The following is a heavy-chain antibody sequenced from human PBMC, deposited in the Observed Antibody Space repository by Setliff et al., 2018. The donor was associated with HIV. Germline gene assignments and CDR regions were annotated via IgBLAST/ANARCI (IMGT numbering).Heavy chain of an antibody. Sequence: SETLSLTCTVSGGSISTYYWSWIRQPPGKGLELIGYIYYTGTTNYNPSLKSRVTISLDTSKNQFSLRLTSVTAADTAVYYCARVRSYGSAYDAFDVWGPGTMVTVSS. CDR3: ARVRSYGSAYDAFDV. J-gene: IGHJ3*01. CDR2: IYYTGTT. CDR1: GGSISTYY. V-gene: IGHV4-59*08. D-gene: IGHD3-10*01.